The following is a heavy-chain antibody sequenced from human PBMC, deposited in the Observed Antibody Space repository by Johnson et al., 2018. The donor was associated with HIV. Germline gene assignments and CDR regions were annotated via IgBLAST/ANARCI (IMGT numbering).Heavy chain of an antibody. V-gene: IGHV3-23*04. D-gene: IGHD4-23*01. CDR3: ARIVRMTTVVIGDAFDI. J-gene: IGHJ3*02. CDR1: GFTFSSYA. Sequence: EVQLVESGGGLVQPGGSLRLSCAASGFTFSSYAMSWVRQAPGKGLEWVSAISGSGGSTYYADSVKGRFTISRDNSKNTLYLQMNSLRAEDTAVYYCARIVRMTTVVIGDAFDIWGEGTKVTVSA. CDR2: ISGSGGST.